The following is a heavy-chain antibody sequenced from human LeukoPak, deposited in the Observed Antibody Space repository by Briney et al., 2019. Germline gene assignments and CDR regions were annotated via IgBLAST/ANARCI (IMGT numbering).Heavy chain of an antibody. CDR3: ARRGCSGGSCYRGGY. J-gene: IGHJ4*02. V-gene: IGHV5-10-1*01. CDR1: GYSFTNYW. Sequence: GESLKISCKGSGYSFTNYWISWVRQVPGKGLEWMWRIDPSDSYTHYSPSFQGHVTISADKSISTAYLQWSSLKASDTAMYYCARRGCSGGSCYRGGYWGQGTLVTVAS. D-gene: IGHD2-15*01. CDR2: IDPSDSYT.